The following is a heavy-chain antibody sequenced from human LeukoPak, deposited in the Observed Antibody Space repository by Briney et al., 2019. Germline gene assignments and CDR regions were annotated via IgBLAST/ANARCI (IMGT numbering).Heavy chain of an antibody. J-gene: IGHJ4*02. CDR2: IKQDGSER. V-gene: IGHV3-7*01. Sequence: GGSLRLSCAASGFTFSSYWMSWVRQAPGKGLEWVVDIKQDGSERYYVDSVKGRFTISRDNAKNSLYLQIDSLRAEDTAVYYCTTETYRRFDYWGQGTLVTVSS. CDR1: GFTFSSYW. CDR3: TTETYRRFDY.